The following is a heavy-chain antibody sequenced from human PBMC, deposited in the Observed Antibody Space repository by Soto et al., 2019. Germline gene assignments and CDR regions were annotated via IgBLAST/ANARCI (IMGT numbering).Heavy chain of an antibody. V-gene: IGHV4-39*01. Sequence: SETLSLTCTVSGGSISSSSYYWGWIRQPPGKGLEWIGSIYNSGSTYYNTSLKSRVNISVDTSKNQFSLKLSSVTAADTAVYYCARSGQWLAYYMDVWGKGTTVTVSS. D-gene: IGHD6-19*01. CDR3: ARSGQWLAYYMDV. CDR2: IYNSGST. J-gene: IGHJ6*03. CDR1: GGSISSSSYY.